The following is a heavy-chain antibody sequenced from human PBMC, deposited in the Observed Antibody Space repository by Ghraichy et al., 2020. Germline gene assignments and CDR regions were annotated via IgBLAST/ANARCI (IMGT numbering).Heavy chain of an antibody. J-gene: IGHJ4*02. CDR3: AKEDAVSAVPDY. Sequence: LTCAASGLIFSSYAMTWVRQAPGGGLEWVSAIAGSGGNTYYADFAKGRFTISRDNSKNTLYLQMNSLRAEDTAVYYCAKEDAVSAVPDYWGQGTLVTVSS. CDR1: GLIFSSYA. D-gene: IGHD2-15*01. CDR2: IAGSGGNT. V-gene: IGHV3-23*01.